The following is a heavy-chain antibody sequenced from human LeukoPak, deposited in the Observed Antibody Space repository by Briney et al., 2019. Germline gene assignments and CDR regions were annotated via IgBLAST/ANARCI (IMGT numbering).Heavy chain of an antibody. CDR1: GYTFTGYY. CDR3: ARDPYDSSGYYRIDAFDI. Sequence: GASVKVSCKASGYTFTGYYMHWVRQAPGQGLEWMGWISAYNGNTNYAQKLQGRVTMTTDTSTSTAYMELRSLRSDDTAVYYCARDPYDSSGYYRIDAFDIWGQGTMVTVSS. CDR2: ISAYNGNT. D-gene: IGHD3-22*01. V-gene: IGHV1-18*04. J-gene: IGHJ3*02.